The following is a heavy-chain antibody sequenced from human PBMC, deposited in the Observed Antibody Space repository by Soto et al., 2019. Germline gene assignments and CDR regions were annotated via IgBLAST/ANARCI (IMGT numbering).Heavy chain of an antibody. CDR3: ARGSEAYYYYYGMDV. CDR2: ISYDGTET. CDR1: GFTFSGYW. J-gene: IGHJ6*02. V-gene: IGHV3-74*03. Sequence: PGGSLRLSCAASGFTFSGYWMHWARQAPGKGLVWVSHISYDGTETTYADSVKGRFTISRDNPKSTLYLQMNSVRAEDTGVYYCARGSEAYYYYYGMDVWGQGTTVTVSS.